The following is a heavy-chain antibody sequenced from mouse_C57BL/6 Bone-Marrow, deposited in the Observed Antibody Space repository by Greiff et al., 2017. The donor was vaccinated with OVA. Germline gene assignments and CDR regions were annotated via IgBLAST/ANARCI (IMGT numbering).Heavy chain of an antibody. Sequence: VTLQQSGAELARPGDSVKLSCKASGYTFTSYGISWVKQRSGQGLEWIGEIYPRSGNTYYNEKFKGKATLTADKSSSTAYMVLRSLTSEDSAGYFCSRPLITSVDYWGQGTSVTVSS. D-gene: IGHD1-1*01. CDR3: SRPLITSVDY. J-gene: IGHJ4*01. CDR1: GYTFTSYG. CDR2: IYPRSGNT. V-gene: IGHV1-81*01.